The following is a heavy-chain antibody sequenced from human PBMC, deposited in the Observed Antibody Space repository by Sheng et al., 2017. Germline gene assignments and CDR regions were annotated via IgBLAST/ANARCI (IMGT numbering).Heavy chain of an antibody. J-gene: IGHJ5*02. CDR2: IWYDGSNK. Sequence: QVQLVESGGGVVQPGRSLRLSCAASGFTFSSYGMHWVRQAPGKGLEWVAVIWYDGSNKYYADSVKGRFTISRDNSKNTLYLQMNSLRAEDTAVYYCARDSVPITMIPGWFDPWGQGTLVTVSS. CDR3: ARDSVPITMIPGWFDP. V-gene: IGHV3-33*01. D-gene: IGHD3-22*01. CDR1: GFTFSSYG.